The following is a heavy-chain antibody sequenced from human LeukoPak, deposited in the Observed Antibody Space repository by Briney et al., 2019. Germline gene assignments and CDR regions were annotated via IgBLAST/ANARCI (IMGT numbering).Heavy chain of an antibody. CDR2: FDPEDGET. CDR1: GYTLTELS. J-gene: IGHJ6*03. CDR3: ARDLFDCSGGSCYSGYYYYYMDV. Sequence: ASVKVSCKVSGYTLTELSMHWVRQAPGKGLEWMGGFDPEDGETIYAQKFQGRVTMTEDTSTDTAYMELSSLRSEDTAVYYCARDLFDCSGGSCYSGYYYYYMDVWGKGTTVTVSS. D-gene: IGHD2-15*01. V-gene: IGHV1-24*01.